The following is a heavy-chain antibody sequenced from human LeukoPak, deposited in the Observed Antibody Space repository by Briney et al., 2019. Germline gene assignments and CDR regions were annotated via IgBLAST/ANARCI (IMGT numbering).Heavy chain of an antibody. D-gene: IGHD2/OR15-2a*01. V-gene: IGHV3-30*03. CDR2: ISYDGSNK. J-gene: IGHJ4*02. CDR1: GFTFSSYG. Sequence: GGSLRLSCAASGFTFSSYGMHWVRQAPGKGLEWVAVISYDGSNKYYADSVKGRFTISRDDSKSTVYLQMNSLRAEDTATYFCARDNFVREVLIAYFDYWGRGTLVTVSS. CDR3: ARDNFVREVLIAYFDY.